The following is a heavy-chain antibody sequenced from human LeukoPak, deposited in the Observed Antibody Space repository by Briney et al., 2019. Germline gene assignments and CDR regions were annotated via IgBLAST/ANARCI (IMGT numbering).Heavy chain of an antibody. CDR3: TRDWTYYDSSDYFDY. D-gene: IGHD3-22*01. CDR2: INSDGTST. Sequence: GGSLRLSCAASGLTFSSYWMHWVRQVPGKGLVWVSRINSDGTSTTYADSVKGRFTISRDNAKNTLYLQMNSLRAEDTAVYYCTRDWTYYDSSDYFDYWGQGTLVTVSS. V-gene: IGHV3-74*01. CDR1: GLTFSSYW. J-gene: IGHJ4*02.